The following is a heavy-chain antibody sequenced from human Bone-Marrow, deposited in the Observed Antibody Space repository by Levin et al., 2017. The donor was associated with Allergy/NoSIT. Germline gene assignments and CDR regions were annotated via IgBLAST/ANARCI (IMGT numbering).Heavy chain of an antibody. CDR1: GGTFRTKT. V-gene: IGHV1-69*13. CDR3: ARDGDDAFDF. J-gene: IGHJ3*01. CDR2: VAPIFAAA. Sequence: SVKVSCRASGGTFRTKTTSWLRQAPGQGLEWMGGVAPIFAAAKYAPLFQGRVIITADESTSTVFMELGGLTSEDTAMYYCARDGDDAFDFWGQGTRVIVSA.